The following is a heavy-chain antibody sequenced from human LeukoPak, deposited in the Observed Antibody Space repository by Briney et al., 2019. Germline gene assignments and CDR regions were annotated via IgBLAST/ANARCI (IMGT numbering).Heavy chain of an antibody. Sequence: GESLKISCKGSGYSFTSYWIGWVRPMPGKGQEWMGIIYPGDSDTRYSPSFQGQVTISADKSISTAYLQWSSLKASDTAMYYCARLSGGSAKEDWFDPWGQGTLVTVSS. D-gene: IGHD1-26*01. V-gene: IGHV5-51*01. J-gene: IGHJ5*02. CDR2: IYPGDSDT. CDR1: GYSFTSYW. CDR3: ARLSGGSAKEDWFDP.